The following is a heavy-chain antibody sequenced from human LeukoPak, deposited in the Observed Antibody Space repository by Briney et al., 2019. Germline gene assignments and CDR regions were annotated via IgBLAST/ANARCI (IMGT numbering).Heavy chain of an antibody. CDR3: AGGWELLYWYGMDV. J-gene: IGHJ6*02. V-gene: IGHV3-33*01. Sequence: GGSLRLSCAASGFTFSSYGMHWVRQAPGKGLEWVAVIWYDGSNKYYADSVKGRFTISRDNSKNTLYLQMNSLRAEDTAVYYCAGGWELLYWYGMDVWGQGTTVTVSS. CDR2: IWYDGSNK. CDR1: GFTFSSYG. D-gene: IGHD1-26*01.